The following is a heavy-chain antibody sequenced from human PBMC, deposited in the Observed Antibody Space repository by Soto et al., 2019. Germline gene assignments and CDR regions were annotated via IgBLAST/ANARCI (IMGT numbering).Heavy chain of an antibody. CDR3: ARDTQRGYSGYFDS. V-gene: IGHV4-31*03. CDR2: IYYSGST. D-gene: IGHD5-12*01. CDR1: GGSLSSGGYY. Sequence: QVQLQESGPGLVKPSQTLSLSCTVSGGSLSSGGYYWSWIRQHPGKGLEWIGFIYYSGSTYYNPSLKSRVTISDDTSQNQFPLMLSSGTAADTAVYYCARDTQRGYSGYFDSWGQGTLVTVSS. J-gene: IGHJ4*02.